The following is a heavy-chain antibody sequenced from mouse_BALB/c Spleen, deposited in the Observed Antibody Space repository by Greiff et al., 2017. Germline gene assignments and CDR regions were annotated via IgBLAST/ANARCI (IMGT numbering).Heavy chain of an antibody. CDR2: IYPGDGDT. CDR1: GYAFSSYW. V-gene: IGHV1-80*01. CDR3: ARSYRYDCAWFAY. Sequence: VQLKESGAELVRPGSSVKISCKASGYAFSSYWMNWVKQRPGQGLEWIGQIYPGDGDTNYNGKFKGKATLTADKSSSTAYMQLSSLTSEDSAVYFCARSYRYDCAWFAYWGQGTLVTVSA. J-gene: IGHJ3*01. D-gene: IGHD2-14*01.